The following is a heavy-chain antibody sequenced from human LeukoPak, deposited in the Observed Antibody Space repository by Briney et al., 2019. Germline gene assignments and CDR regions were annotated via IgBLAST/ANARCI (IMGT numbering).Heavy chain of an antibody. CDR3: ARLFGDYYDSSGSFDY. CDR1: GGSFSGYY. Sequence: SETLSLTCAVYGGSFSGYYWSWIRQPPGKGLEWIGEINHSGSTNYNPSLKSRVTISVDTSKNQFSLKLSSVTAADTAVYYCARLFGDYYDSSGSFDYWGQGTLVTVSS. V-gene: IGHV4-34*01. D-gene: IGHD3-22*01. J-gene: IGHJ4*02. CDR2: INHSGST.